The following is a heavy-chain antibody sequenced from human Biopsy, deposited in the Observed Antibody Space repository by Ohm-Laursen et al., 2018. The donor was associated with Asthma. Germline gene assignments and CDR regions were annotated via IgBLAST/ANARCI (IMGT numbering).Heavy chain of an antibody. CDR3: ARGYSGTDRIVYYYSGMEV. J-gene: IGHJ6*02. CDR2: ISPIFGSS. V-gene: IGHV1-69*13. D-gene: IGHD5-12*01. Sequence: ASVKVSCKASGYTFTSYGISWVRQAPGLGLEWMGGISPIFGSSNYAPMFEGRVTITADESTSTAYLELTSLRFEDTAVYYCARGYSGTDRIVYYYSGMEVWGQGTTVTVSS. CDR1: GYTFTSYG.